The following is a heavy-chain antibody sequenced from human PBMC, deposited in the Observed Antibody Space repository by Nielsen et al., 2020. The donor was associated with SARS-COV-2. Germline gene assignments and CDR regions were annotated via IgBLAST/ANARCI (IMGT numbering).Heavy chain of an antibody. D-gene: IGHD6-13*01. CDR3: AKDQYSSSWYKSYYYYGMDV. CDR2: ISGSGGST. Sequence: WIRQPPGKGLEWVSAISGSGGSTYYADSVKDRFTISRDNSKNTLYLQMNSLRAEDTAVYYCAKDQYSSSWYKSYYYYGMDVWGQGTTVTVSS. V-gene: IGHV3-23*01. J-gene: IGHJ6*02.